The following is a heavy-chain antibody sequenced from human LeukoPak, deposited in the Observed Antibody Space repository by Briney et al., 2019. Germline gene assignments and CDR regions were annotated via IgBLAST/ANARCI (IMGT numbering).Heavy chain of an antibody. D-gene: IGHD4-17*01. CDR2: IYHSGSS. V-gene: IGHV4-4*02. Sequence: PSETLSLTCAVSVGPISSSNWWSWIRQPPGKGLEWLGEIYHSGSSNYNPSLKSRVTISVDTSKNQCSLKLSSVTAADTAVYYCARDTVTTDRVSFDYWGEGTLVTVSS. CDR3: ARDTVTTDRVSFDY. J-gene: IGHJ4*02. CDR1: VGPISSSNW.